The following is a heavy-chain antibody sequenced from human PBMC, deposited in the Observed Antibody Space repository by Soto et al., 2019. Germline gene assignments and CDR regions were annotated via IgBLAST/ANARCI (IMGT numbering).Heavy chain of an antibody. CDR2: IYPGDSDT. V-gene: IGHV5-51*01. J-gene: IGHJ3*02. Sequence: XESLSVSWKCSGYTFTSYWIGLVLQMPGKGLEWMGIIYPGDSDTRYSPSFQGQVTISADKSISTAYLQWSSLKASDTAMYYCASRYYYDSSGYPPDAFDIWAQGTMVTVS. D-gene: IGHD3-22*01. CDR3: ASRYYYDSSGYPPDAFDI. CDR1: GYTFTSYW.